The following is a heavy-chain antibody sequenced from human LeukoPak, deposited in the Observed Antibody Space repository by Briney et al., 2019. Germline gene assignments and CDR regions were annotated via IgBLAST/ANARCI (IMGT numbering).Heavy chain of an antibody. CDR2: ISGSGGST. CDR3: AGRGSYGFVDY. D-gene: IGHD1-26*01. V-gene: IGHV3-23*01. J-gene: IGHJ4*02. Sequence: GGSLRLSCAASGFTFNNYAMSWVRQAPGKGLEWVSAISGSGGSTYYADSVKGRFTISRDNSKNTLYLQMNSLRAEDTAVYYCAGRGSYGFVDYWGQGTLVTVSS. CDR1: GFTFNNYA.